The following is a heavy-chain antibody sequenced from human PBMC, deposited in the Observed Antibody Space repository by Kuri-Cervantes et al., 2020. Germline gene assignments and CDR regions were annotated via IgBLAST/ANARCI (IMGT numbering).Heavy chain of an antibody. CDR1: GYTFTSYD. V-gene: IGHV1-8*01. J-gene: IGHJ4*02. CDR2: MNPNSGNT. CDR3: ARGLTVIHGGGDY. Sequence: ASVKVSCKPSGYTFTSYDLNWVRQAPGQGLEWMGWMNPNSGNTGYAQKFQGRVTMTRNTSISTAYMELSSLRSEDTAVYYCARGLTVIHGGGDYWGQGTLVTVSS. D-gene: IGHD3-16*01.